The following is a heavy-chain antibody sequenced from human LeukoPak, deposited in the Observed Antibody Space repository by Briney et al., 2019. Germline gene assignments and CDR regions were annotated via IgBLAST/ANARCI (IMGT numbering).Heavy chain of an antibody. J-gene: IGHJ5*02. CDR2: ISAYNGNT. Sequence: ASAKVSCKASGYTFTSHGISWVRQAPGQGLEWMGWISAYNGNTNYAQKLQGRVTMTTDTSTSTAYMELRSLRSDDTAVYYCARTRYYYDSSGYTLNWFDPWGQGTLVTVSS. V-gene: IGHV1-18*01. CDR1: GYTFTSHG. CDR3: ARTRYYYDSSGYTLNWFDP. D-gene: IGHD3-22*01.